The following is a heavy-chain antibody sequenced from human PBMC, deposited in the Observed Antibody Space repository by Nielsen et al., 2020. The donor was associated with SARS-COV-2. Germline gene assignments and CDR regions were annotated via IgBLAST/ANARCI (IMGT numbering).Heavy chain of an antibody. CDR1: GFTFSSYW. J-gene: IGHJ5*02. Sequence: GGSLRLSCAASGFTFSSYWMHWVRQAPGEGLVWVSRINSDGSNTNYADSVKGRFTISRDNAKNTLYLQLTSLRAEDTAVYYCARDTGTLTAENWFDPWGQGTLVTVSS. CDR3: ARDTGTLTAENWFDP. V-gene: IGHV3-74*01. D-gene: IGHD1-1*01. CDR2: INSDGSNT.